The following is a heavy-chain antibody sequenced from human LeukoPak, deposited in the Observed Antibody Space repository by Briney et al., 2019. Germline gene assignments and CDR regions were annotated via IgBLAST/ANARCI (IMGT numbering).Heavy chain of an antibody. CDR1: GFTVSCNE. J-gene: IGHJ4*02. D-gene: IGHD6-13*01. Sequence: GGSLRLSCAASGFTVSCNEMSWVRQAPGKGLEWVSSISGGSTYYADSRKGRFTISRDNSKNTLHLQMNRLRAEDTVVYYCARDSGPLGVAAAGFDYWGQGTLVTVSS. CDR3: ARDSGPLGVAAAGFDY. V-gene: IGHV3-38-3*01. CDR2: ISGGST.